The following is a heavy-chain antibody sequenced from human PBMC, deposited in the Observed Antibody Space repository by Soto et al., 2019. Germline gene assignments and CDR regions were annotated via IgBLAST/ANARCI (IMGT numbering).Heavy chain of an antibody. D-gene: IGHD3-22*01. V-gene: IGHV3-30*18. CDR2: RSYDGTTQ. CDR1: GFTFSDYG. CDR3: AKSEDDNSAYIGDFEY. J-gene: IGHJ4*02. Sequence: PEASLRLSCAASGFTFSDYGMNWVRQAPGRGPEGLAVRSYDGTTQHYADSVNGRFTISIDNLKNTLHLQINSLRGEDTAVYYCAKSEDDNSAYIGDFEYLGQGTMVTVSS.